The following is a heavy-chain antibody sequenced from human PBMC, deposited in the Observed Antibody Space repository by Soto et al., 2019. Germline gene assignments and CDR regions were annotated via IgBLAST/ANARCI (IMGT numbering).Heavy chain of an antibody. Sequence: QVQLVQSGAEVKKPGASVKVSCKASGDTFTSNDINWVRQATGQGLEWMGWMNPNSGNTGYAQKFQGRVTMTRNTSISTAYMELSSLRSEDTAVYYCAREITTYWYFDLWGRGTLVTVSS. V-gene: IGHV1-8*01. CDR3: AREITTYWYFDL. CDR2: MNPNSGNT. J-gene: IGHJ2*01. CDR1: GDTFTSND. D-gene: IGHD3-16*01.